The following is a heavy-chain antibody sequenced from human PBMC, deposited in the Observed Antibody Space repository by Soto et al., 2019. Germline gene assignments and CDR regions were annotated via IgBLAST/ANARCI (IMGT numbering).Heavy chain of an antibody. CDR2: ILSTGDT. D-gene: IGHD4-17*01. CDR3: AKVYGNFYHAFPI. V-gene: IGHV3-23*01. Sequence: EEQLLESGGGLVQPGGSLRLSCAASGFTFSLYAMAWVRQAPGKGLEWVSTILSTGDTYYADSARGRFTISRDNSKNTVYLLMNRLRAEDTALYYCAKVYGNFYHAFPIWGQGTMVTVSS. CDR1: GFTFSLYA. J-gene: IGHJ3*02.